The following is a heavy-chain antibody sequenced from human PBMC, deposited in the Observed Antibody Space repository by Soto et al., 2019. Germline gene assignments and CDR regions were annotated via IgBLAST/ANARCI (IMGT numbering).Heavy chain of an antibody. CDR3: ARLKVTMTRGVIIWLDP. D-gene: IGHD3-10*01. CDR2: IDSRGIT. Sequence: SETLSLTCDVSGVAIRSDYWGWIRQPAGKGLEWIGHIDSRGITKYSPTLKSRVTVSVDTSKNQISLKLTSVTAADTAVYCCARLKVTMTRGVIIWLDPWGQGIPVTVSS. CDR1: GVAIRSDY. V-gene: IGHV4-4*07. J-gene: IGHJ5*02.